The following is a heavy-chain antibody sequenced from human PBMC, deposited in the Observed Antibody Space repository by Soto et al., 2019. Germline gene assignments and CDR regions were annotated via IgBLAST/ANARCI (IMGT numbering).Heavy chain of an antibody. CDR1: GFTFSIYA. Sequence: PGGSLRLSCAASGFTFSIYAMHWVRQAPGKGLEWVALISYDGSNKNYVDSVKGRFTISRDNSKNTLYLQMNSLRPEDTAVYYCARVGLGYCSGGDCCLPREPWGQGTLGTLSS. D-gene: IGHD2-15*01. CDR3: ARVGLGYCSGGDCCLPREP. J-gene: IGHJ5*02. V-gene: IGHV3-30-3*01. CDR2: ISYDGSNK.